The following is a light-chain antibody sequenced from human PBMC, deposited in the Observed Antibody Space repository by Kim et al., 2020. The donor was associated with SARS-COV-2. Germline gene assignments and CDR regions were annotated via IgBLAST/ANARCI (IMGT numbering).Light chain of an antibody. J-gene: IGLJ3*02. Sequence: ALGQTVRLTCQGDSLRKSYASWYQQRPGQAPVLVLYGKYNRPSGIPDRFSGSASGNTASLTITGAQAEDEADYYCNSRDSSGDHVVFGGGTKLTVL. V-gene: IGLV3-19*01. CDR2: GKY. CDR3: NSRDSSGDHVV. CDR1: SLRKSY.